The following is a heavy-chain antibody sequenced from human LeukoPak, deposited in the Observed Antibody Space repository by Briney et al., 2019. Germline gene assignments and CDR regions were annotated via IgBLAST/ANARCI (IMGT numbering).Heavy chain of an antibody. CDR2: IYYSGST. CDR1: GGSISSSSYY. V-gene: IGHV4-39*07. D-gene: IGHD3-22*01. J-gene: IGHJ4*02. CDR3: ARRRRDDSSGYFRY. Sequence: NSSETLSLTCTVSGGSISSSSYYWGWIRQPPGKGLEWIGSIYYSGSTYYNPSLKSRVTISVDTSKNQFSLKLSSVTAADTAVYYCARRRRDDSSGYFRYWGQGTLVTVSS.